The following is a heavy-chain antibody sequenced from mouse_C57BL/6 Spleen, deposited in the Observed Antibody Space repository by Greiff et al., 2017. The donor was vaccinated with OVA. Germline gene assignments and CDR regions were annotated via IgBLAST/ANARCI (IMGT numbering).Heavy chain of an antibody. D-gene: IGHD1-1*01. Sequence: QVQLKQSGPELVKPGASVKISCKASGYAFSSSWMNWVKQRPGKGLEWIGRIYPGDGDTNYNGKFKGKATLTADKSSSTAYMQLSSLTSEDSAVYVCAAACYYDSSPRYWYFDVWGTGTTVTVSS. V-gene: IGHV1-82*01. CDR3: AAACYYDSSPRYWYFDV. CDR2: IYPGDGDT. J-gene: IGHJ1*03. CDR1: GYAFSSSW.